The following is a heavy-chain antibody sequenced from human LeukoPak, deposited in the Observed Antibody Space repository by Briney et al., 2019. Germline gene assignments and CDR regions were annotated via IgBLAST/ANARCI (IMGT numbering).Heavy chain of an antibody. CDR3: AKSGGYGLIDY. CDR1: GGSISSYY. Sequence: PSETLSLTCTVSGGSISSYYWSWIRQPPGKGLEWIGYIYYSGSTNYNPSLKSRVTISIDTSKNQFSLRLNSVTAADTAMYYCAKSGGYGLIDYWGQGTRVTVSS. D-gene: IGHD1-26*01. J-gene: IGHJ4*02. CDR2: IYYSGST. V-gene: IGHV4-59*08.